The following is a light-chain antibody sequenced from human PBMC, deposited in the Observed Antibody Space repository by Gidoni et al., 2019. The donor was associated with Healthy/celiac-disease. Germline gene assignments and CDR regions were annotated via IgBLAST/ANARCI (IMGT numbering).Light chain of an antibody. J-gene: IGKJ1*01. V-gene: IGKV4-1*01. CDR3: QQYYSTPPT. Sequence: DIVMTQSPDSLAVSLGERATINCKSSQSVLYSSNNKNYLAWYQQKPGPPPKLLIYWASTRDSGVPDRFSGSGSGTDFTLTISSLQAEDVAVYYCQQYYSTPPTFGQGTKVEIK. CDR2: WAS. CDR1: QSVLYSSNNKNY.